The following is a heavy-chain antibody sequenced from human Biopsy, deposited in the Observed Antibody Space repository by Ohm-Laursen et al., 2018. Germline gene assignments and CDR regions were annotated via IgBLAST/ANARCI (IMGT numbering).Heavy chain of an antibody. J-gene: IGHJ4*02. CDR1: GYSFTSYY. CDR3: ARNTGWYGDLYYFDY. V-gene: IGHV1-46*01. Sequence: SVKVSCKASGYSFTSYYMHWVRQAPGQGLEWMGMINPSGSTTSYPQIFQGRVTMTRDTSKSTVYMQLSSLRSADTAVYFCARNTGWYGDLYYFDYWGQGTLVTVSS. D-gene: IGHD6-19*01. CDR2: INPSGSTT.